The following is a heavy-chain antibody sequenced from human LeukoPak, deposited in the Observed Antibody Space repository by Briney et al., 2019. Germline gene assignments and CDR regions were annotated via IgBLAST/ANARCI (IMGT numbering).Heavy chain of an antibody. CDR1: GFTFSSYS. CDR3: ARDKPLYYDYVWGSDY. Sequence: GGSLRLSCAASGFTFSSYSMNWVRQAPGKGLEWVSYISSSSGTIYYADSVKGRFTISRDNAKNSLYLQMNSLRAEDTAVYYCARDKPLYYDYVWGSDYWGQGTLVTVSS. V-gene: IGHV3-48*01. J-gene: IGHJ4*02. D-gene: IGHD3-16*01. CDR2: ISSSSGTI.